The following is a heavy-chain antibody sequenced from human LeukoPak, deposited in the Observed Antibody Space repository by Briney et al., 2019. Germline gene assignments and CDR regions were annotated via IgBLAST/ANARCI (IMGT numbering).Heavy chain of an antibody. D-gene: IGHD3-16*02. Sequence: ALRLSCVASGFNLNDHAMHWVRQTSGKGLGLVAGVFWNGVDKGYADSVKGRFTIFRDNAKNSMYLQMNSLRIEDTALYYCSKDISAGGLDVWGPGTPVTVSS. V-gene: IGHV3-9*01. CDR2: VFWNGVDK. CDR3: SKDISAGGLDV. CDR1: GFNLNDHA. J-gene: IGHJ6*02.